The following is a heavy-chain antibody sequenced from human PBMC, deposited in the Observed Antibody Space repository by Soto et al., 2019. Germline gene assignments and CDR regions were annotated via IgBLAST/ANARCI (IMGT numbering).Heavy chain of an antibody. CDR3: ARPNVETSLAYEY. Sequence: GGSLRLSCVASGFTFSDSAMHWVRQASGKGLEWVGRIRDKANTYATAYAASVKGRFTISRDDSKNTAYLEMSSLKTEDTAVYYCARPNVETSLAYEYWGQGTLVTVSS. CDR1: GFTFSDSA. CDR2: IRDKANTYAT. D-gene: IGHD5-18*01. V-gene: IGHV3-73*01. J-gene: IGHJ4*02.